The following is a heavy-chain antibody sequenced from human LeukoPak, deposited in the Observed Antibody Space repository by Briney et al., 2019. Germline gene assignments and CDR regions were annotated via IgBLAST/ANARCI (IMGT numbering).Heavy chain of an antibody. CDR1: GFTFSSYG. D-gene: IGHD4-17*01. Sequence: GGSLSLSCAASGFTFSSYGMHWVRQAPGKGLEWVAVIWYDGSNKYYADSVKGRFTISRDNSKNTLYLQMNSLRAEDTAVYYCARDYGDGKNYFDYWGQGTLVTVSS. J-gene: IGHJ4*02. CDR3: ARDYGDGKNYFDY. V-gene: IGHV3-33*01. CDR2: IWYDGSNK.